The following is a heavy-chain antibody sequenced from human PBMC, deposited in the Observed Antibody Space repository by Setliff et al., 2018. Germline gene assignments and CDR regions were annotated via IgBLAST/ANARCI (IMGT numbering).Heavy chain of an antibody. CDR2: IQKSGST. CDR3: ARLSGNGLRYYGLDV. Sequence: EPLSLPCTVSGGSISSYYWSWIRQPPGKGLESIGYIQKSGSTNYNPSLMSQVSISVDTSKNQFSLKLRSVTAADTAVYYCARLSGNGLRYYGLDVWGQGTTVTVSS. J-gene: IGHJ6*02. D-gene: IGHD1-26*01. CDR1: GGSISSYY. V-gene: IGHV4-59*01.